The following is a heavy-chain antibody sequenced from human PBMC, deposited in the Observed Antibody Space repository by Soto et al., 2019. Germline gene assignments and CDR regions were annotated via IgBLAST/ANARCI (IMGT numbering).Heavy chain of an antibody. D-gene: IGHD3-10*01. J-gene: IGHJ6*02. CDR3: AGDRVLVQGGWIGYDMDV. V-gene: IGHV3-72*01. CDR2: IRNEAKSYTT. Sequence: EVQLVESGGGLVQPGGSLRLSCAASGFSFSDHFMDWVRQAPGKGLEWVGRIRNEAKSYTTEYAASVKGRFIISRDDSKNFRYLQMSRLKNEDAAVYYCAGDRVLVQGGWIGYDMDVWGQGTRVTVSS. CDR1: GFSFSDHF.